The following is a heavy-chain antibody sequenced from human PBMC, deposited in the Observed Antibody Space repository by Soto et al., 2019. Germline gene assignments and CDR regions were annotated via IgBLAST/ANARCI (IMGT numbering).Heavy chain of an antibody. J-gene: IGHJ4*02. D-gene: IGHD5-18*01. CDR2: ISWNSDYI. CDR3: AKGGLHQLWLLRPLEN. Sequence: EVQLVESGGGLVQPGRSLRLSCAVSGFSFNDYAIHWVRQVPGKGLEWVSGISWNSDYIGYGDSVKGRFTISRDNAENSVYLQMNSLRPEDTALYYCAKGGLHQLWLLRPLENWGQGALVTVSS. V-gene: IGHV3-9*01. CDR1: GFSFNDYA.